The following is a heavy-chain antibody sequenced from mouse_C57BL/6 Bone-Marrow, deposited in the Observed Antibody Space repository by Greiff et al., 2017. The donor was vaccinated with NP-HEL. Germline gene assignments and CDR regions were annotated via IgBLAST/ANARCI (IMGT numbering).Heavy chain of an antibody. Sequence: QVQLKESGPELVKPGASVKISCKASGYAFSSSWMNWVKQRPGKGLEWIGRIYPGDGDTNYNGKFKGKATLTADKSSSTAYMQLSSLTSEDSAVYFCAREFYSNYLRYWGQGTTLTVSS. J-gene: IGHJ2*01. CDR2: IYPGDGDT. CDR3: AREFYSNYLRY. CDR1: GYAFSSSW. V-gene: IGHV1-82*01. D-gene: IGHD2-5*01.